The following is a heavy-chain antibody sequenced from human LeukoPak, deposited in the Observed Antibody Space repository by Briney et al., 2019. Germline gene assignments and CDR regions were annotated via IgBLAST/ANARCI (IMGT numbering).Heavy chain of an antibody. Sequence: ASVKVSCKASGYTFTSYDINWVRQATGQGLEWMGWMNPNSGNTGYAQKFQGSVTMTRNTSISTAYMELSSLRSEDTAVYYCARGKLGYCSSTSCYTTNWGQGTLVTVSS. D-gene: IGHD2-2*02. CDR2: MNPNSGNT. J-gene: IGHJ4*02. CDR1: GYTFTSYD. V-gene: IGHV1-8*01. CDR3: ARGKLGYCSSTSCYTTN.